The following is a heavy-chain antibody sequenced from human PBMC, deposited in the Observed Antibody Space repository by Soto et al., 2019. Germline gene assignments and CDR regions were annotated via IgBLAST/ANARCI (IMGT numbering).Heavy chain of an antibody. CDR2: INPNSGGT. J-gene: IGHJ5*02. Sequence: GSVKVSFKASGYPFTGYYMHLVRQAPGQGLEWMGWINPNSGGTNYAQKFQGRVTMTRDTSISTAYMELSRLRSDDTAVYYCARGPGLQLWFSVPFDPWGQGTMVTVSS. D-gene: IGHD5-18*01. CDR1: GYPFTGYY. V-gene: IGHV1-2*02. CDR3: ARGPGLQLWFSVPFDP.